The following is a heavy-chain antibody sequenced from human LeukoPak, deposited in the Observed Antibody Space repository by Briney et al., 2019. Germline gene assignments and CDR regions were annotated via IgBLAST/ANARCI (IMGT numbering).Heavy chain of an antibody. CDR1: GYTFSNYG. CDR3: ARDNDKVVDH. J-gene: IGHJ4*01. Sequence: ASVKVSCKTPGYTFSNYGISWVRQAPGRGLEWMGWITAYNGNRLYAQRFQGRITLTTDTSTSTSYMELRSLEYDDTAIYYCARDNDKVVDHWGQGTLVTVSS. CDR2: ITAYNGNR. V-gene: IGHV1-18*01. D-gene: IGHD1-1*01.